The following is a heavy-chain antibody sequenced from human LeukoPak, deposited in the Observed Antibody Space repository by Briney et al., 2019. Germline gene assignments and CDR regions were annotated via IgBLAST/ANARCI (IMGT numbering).Heavy chain of an antibody. J-gene: IGHJ3*02. CDR2: IRGNGGGP. D-gene: IGHD3-10*01. V-gene: IGHV3-23*01. Sequence: GGSLRLSCAASGFTFSDYAMTWVRQAPGKGLEWVSSIRGNGGGPFYADSVKGRFTLSRANSETTLFLQMNSLRADDAAVYYCAKDQVGVLPDAFDIWGPGTMVSVSS. CDR1: GFTFSDYA. CDR3: AKDQVGVLPDAFDI.